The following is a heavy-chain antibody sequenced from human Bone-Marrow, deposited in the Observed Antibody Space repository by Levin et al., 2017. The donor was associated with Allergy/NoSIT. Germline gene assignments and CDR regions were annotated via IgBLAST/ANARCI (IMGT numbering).Heavy chain of an antibody. Sequence: PGGSLRLSCTVSGFTFSIYSINWVRQAPGKGLEWVSSISSSGSDMYYVDSVKGLFTISRDNAKNSLTLQMNSLRAEDTAVYYCARGIIGDVRVAHKEAFDIWGQGTMVSVSS. CDR3: ARGIIGDVRVAHKEAFDI. D-gene: IGHD2-8*02. CDR2: ISSSGSDM. J-gene: IGHJ3*02. CDR1: GFTFSIYS. V-gene: IGHV3-21*01.